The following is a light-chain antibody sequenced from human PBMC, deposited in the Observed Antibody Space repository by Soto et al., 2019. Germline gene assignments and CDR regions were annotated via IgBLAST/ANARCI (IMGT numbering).Light chain of an antibody. V-gene: IGKV1-5*01. CDR3: QHMRT. CDR2: DAS. CDR1: QNINNW. Sequence: DIQMPQSPSTLSGSIGDRVTITCRASQNINNWIAWYQQKPAKAPKFLIYDASTLESGGPSRFSGSGFGTEFSLTIGRLQPDDFGSYYCQHMRTFGQGTKVDIK. J-gene: IGKJ1*01.